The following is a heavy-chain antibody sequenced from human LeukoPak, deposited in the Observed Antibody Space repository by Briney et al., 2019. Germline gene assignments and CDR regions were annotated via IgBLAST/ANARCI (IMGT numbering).Heavy chain of an antibody. CDR1: GFTFSSYA. Sequence: GGSLRLSCAASGFTFSSYAMHWVRQAPGKGLEWVAVIRYDGSNKYYADSVKGRFTISRDNSKNTLYLQMNSLRAEDTAVYYCAKDPCSGGSCYSASFDYWGQGTLVTVSS. V-gene: IGHV3-30*02. J-gene: IGHJ4*02. CDR3: AKDPCSGGSCYSASFDY. D-gene: IGHD2-15*01. CDR2: IRYDGSNK.